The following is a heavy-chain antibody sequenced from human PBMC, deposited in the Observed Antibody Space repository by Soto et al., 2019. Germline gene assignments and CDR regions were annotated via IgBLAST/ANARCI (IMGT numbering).Heavy chain of an antibody. CDR1: GYTFTSYY. Sequence: ASVKVSCKASGYTFTSYYMHWVRQAPGQGLEWMGIINPSGGSTSYAQKFQGRVTMTRDTSTSTVYMELSSLRSEDTAVYSCARAGDLVVVGAFKPVGAFDIWGQGTMVTVSS. D-gene: IGHD2-15*01. J-gene: IGHJ3*02. V-gene: IGHV1-46*03. CDR3: ARAGDLVVVGAFKPVGAFDI. CDR2: INPSGGST.